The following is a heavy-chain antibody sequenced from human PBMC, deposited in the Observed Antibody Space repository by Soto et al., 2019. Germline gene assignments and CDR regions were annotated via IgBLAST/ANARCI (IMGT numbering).Heavy chain of an antibody. V-gene: IGHV4-30-4*01. J-gene: IGHJ6*02. CDR3: ASSSLYGMDV. Sequence: TLSLTSAVSGVSIIRGSSGSWIRPPPGKGLEWIGNIYYSGNTYHNPSLKSRLIISIDTSKNQFSLKVGSVTAADTAVYYCASSSLYGMDVWGQGTTVTVSS. CDR1: GVSIIRGSS. CDR2: IYYSGNT.